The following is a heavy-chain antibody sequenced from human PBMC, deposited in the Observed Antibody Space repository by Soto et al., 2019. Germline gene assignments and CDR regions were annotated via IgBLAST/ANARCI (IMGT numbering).Heavy chain of an antibody. D-gene: IGHD6-6*01. CDR3: ERDPGLRPARIRGLGWFDP. Sequence: EMQLVESGGGLVQPGGSLRLSCTASGFTFSGYWMNWVRQAPGKGLEWVARIKQDGSEEHYVDSVKGRFTISRDNANNSGYLQMNSLRAEDTAVYYCERDPGLRPARIRGLGWFDPWGQGVLVTVSS. J-gene: IGHJ5*02. CDR1: GFTFSGYW. V-gene: IGHV3-7*03. CDR2: IKQDGSEE.